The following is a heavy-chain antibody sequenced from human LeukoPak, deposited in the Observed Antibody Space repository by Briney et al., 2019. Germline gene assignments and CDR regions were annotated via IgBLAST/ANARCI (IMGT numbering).Heavy chain of an antibody. D-gene: IGHD6-19*01. CDR1: GYTFTRYA. J-gene: IGHJ4*02. CDR2: INPNTGNP. Sequence: GASVTVSCKASGYTFTRYAMNWLRQAPGQGLEWMGWINPNTGNPTYAQAFTGRFDFSLDTSVSTAYLQISSLNTEDTAVYYCAIDQPVAGVSNFDSWGQGTLVTVSS. V-gene: IGHV7-4-1*02. CDR3: AIDQPVAGVSNFDS.